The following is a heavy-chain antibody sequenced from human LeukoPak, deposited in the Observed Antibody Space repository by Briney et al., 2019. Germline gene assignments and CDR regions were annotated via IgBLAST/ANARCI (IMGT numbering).Heavy chain of an antibody. CDR2: ISSSSSYI. D-gene: IGHD2-15*01. Sequence: NTGGSLRLSCAASGFTFSNYAMNWVRQAPGKGLEWVSSISSSSSYIYYADSVNGRFTISRDNAKNSLYLQMNSLRAEDTAVYYCARDSGSGGSCLDYWGQGTLVTVSS. V-gene: IGHV3-21*01. CDR1: GFTFSNYA. J-gene: IGHJ4*02. CDR3: ARDSGSGGSCLDY.